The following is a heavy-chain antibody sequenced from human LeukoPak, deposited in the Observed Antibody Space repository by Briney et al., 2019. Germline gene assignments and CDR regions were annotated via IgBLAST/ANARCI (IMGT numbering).Heavy chain of an antibody. CDR3: ARHPRNPGVDY. V-gene: IGHV4-39*01. CDR1: GGSISISSYY. Sequence: SETLSLTCSVSGGSISISSYYWAWIRQPPGKGLEWIGSIYYTGNTYYNPSLKSRVTISVDTSKNQFSLKLTSVTAADTSVYYCARHPRNPGVDYWGQGTLVTVSS. J-gene: IGHJ4*02. D-gene: IGHD3-10*01. CDR2: IYYTGNT.